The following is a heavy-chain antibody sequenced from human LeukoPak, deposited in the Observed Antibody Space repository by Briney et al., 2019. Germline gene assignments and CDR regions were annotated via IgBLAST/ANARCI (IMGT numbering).Heavy chain of an antibody. Sequence: KPSETLSLTCTVSGDSISSASYFWTWIRQPAGKGLEWIGRIYSSGSTNYNPSLASRVTISVDDTSRNQFSLKVTSVTAADTAVYYCARGGWQKAVEYWGQGTLVAVSS. J-gene: IGHJ4*02. D-gene: IGHD2-15*01. CDR3: ARGGWQKAVEY. CDR2: IYSSGST. CDR1: GDSISSASYF. V-gene: IGHV4-61*02.